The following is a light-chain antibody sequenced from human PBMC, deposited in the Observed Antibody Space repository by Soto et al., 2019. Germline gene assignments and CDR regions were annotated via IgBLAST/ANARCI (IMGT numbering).Light chain of an antibody. CDR3: QQYYSTPPT. J-gene: IGKJ1*01. Sequence: DIVMTQSPDSLAVSLGERATINCKSSQSVLYSSHNKNYLAWYQQKPGQPPKLLIYWASTRESGVPDRFSGSGSGTDFTLTISSLQAEDLAVYYCQQYYSTPPTFGQGTKVEIK. CDR2: WAS. V-gene: IGKV4-1*01. CDR1: QSVLYSSHNKNY.